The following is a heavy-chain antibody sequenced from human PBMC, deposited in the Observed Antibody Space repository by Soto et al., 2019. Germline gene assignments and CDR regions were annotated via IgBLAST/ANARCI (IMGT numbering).Heavy chain of an antibody. CDR1: GDSFSSNSAA. V-gene: IGHV6-1*01. CDR2: TYYRSKWYN. CDR3: ARARRGEGSRAGIAARPSNWFDP. D-gene: IGHD6-6*01. Sequence: PSQTLSLTCAISGDSFSSNSAAWNWIRRSPSRGLEWLGRTYYRSKWYNDYAVSVKSRITINPDTSKNQFSLQLNSVTPEDTAVYYCARARRGEGSRAGIAARPSNWFDPWGQGTLVTVSS. J-gene: IGHJ5*02.